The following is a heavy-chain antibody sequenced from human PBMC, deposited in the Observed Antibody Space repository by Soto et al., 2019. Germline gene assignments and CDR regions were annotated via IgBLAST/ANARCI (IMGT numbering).Heavy chain of an antibody. D-gene: IGHD3-10*01. CDR3: ARAGSYRYFDY. CDR1: GGSVSSGGYY. Sequence: QVQLQESGPGLVKPSETLSLTCSVSGGSVSSGGYYWSWIRQPPGKGLEWIGCIYYSGSTDYHPSLKSRVTMSLDKSKNQFSLKLNSVTAADTAVYFCARAGSYRYFDYWGQGTLVTVSS. CDR2: IYYSGST. V-gene: IGHV4-61*08. J-gene: IGHJ4*02.